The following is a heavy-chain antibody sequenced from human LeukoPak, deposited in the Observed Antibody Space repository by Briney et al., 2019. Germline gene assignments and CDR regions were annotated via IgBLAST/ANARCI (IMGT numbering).Heavy chain of an antibody. J-gene: IGHJ3*02. CDR2: ISGSGGST. V-gene: IGHV3-23*01. CDR1: GFTFSSYG. D-gene: IGHD1-26*01. CDR3: ARGGSYLSAFDI. Sequence: GGSLRLSCAASGFTFSSYGVSWVRQAPGKGLEWVSAISGSGGSTYYADSVKGRFTISRDNSKNTLYLQMNSLRAEDTAVYYCARGGSYLSAFDIWGQGTMVTVSS.